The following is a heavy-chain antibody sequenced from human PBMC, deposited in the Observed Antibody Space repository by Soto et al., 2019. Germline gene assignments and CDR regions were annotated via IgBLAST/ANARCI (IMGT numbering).Heavy chain of an antibody. CDR3: VIEWAGDAFDI. J-gene: IGHJ3*02. Sequence: EVQLLESGGGLVQPGGSLRLSCAASGFAFSTYSMTWVRQAPGQGLEWVSSVSFIGGTTYYADSVEGRFTISRDNSKNSLYLQMTRLRAKDTAVYYCVIEWAGDAFDIWGKGTMAAVSS. CDR1: GFAFSTYS. V-gene: IGHV3-23*01. D-gene: IGHD6-19*01. CDR2: VSFIGGTT.